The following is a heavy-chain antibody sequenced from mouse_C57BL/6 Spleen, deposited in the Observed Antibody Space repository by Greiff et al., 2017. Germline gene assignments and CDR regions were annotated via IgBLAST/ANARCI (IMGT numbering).Heavy chain of an antibody. J-gene: IGHJ1*03. CDR3: AGGNPWDFEV. CDR2: IRLKSDNYAT. D-gene: IGHD2-1*01. CDR1: GFTFSNYW. Sequence: EVKLEESGGGLVQPGGSMKLSCVASGFTFSNYWMNWVRQSPEKGLEWVAQIRLKSDNYATHYAESVKGRFTISRDDSKSSVYLQMNNLRAEDTGYYYCAGGNPWDFEVGGTGTTVTVSS. V-gene: IGHV6-3*01.